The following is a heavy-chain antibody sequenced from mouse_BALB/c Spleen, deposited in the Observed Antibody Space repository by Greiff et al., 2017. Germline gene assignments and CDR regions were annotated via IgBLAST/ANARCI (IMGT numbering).Heavy chain of an antibody. CDR1: GYTFTSYN. D-gene: IGHD1-1*01. CDR2: IYPGNGDT. V-gene: IGHV1-12*01. J-gene: IGHJ2*01. Sequence: QVQLQQPGAELVKPGASVKMSCKASGYTFTSYNMHWVKQTPGQGLEWIGAIYPGNGDTSYNQKFKGKATLTADKSSSTAYMQLSSLTSEDSAVYYCARSVYYYGSGYGYWGQGTTLTVSS. CDR3: ARSVYYYGSGYGY.